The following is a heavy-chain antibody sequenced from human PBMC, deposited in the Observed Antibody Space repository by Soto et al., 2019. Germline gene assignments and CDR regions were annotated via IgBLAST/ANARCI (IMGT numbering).Heavy chain of an antibody. CDR3: ARSPKLGSSWYSWFDP. D-gene: IGHD6-13*01. V-gene: IGHV1-3*01. Sequence: QVQLVQSGAEVKKPGASVKVSCKASGYTFTSYAMHWVRQAPGQRLEWMGWINAGNGNTKYSQKFQGRVTITGDTSASTAYMELSSLRSEDTAVYYCARSPKLGSSWYSWFDPWGQGTLVTVSS. J-gene: IGHJ5*02. CDR2: INAGNGNT. CDR1: GYTFTSYA.